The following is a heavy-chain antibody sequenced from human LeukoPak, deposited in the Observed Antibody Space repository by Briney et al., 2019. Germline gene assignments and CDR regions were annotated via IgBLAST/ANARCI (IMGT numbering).Heavy chain of an antibody. V-gene: IGHV3-74*01. CDR3: ARPSGYCSGGSCPRWFDP. CDR1: GFTFSSNW. J-gene: IGHJ5*02. D-gene: IGHD2-15*01. CDR2: INSDGSST. Sequence: GGSLRLSCAASGFTFSSNWMHWVRQAPGKGLVWVSRINSDGSSTSYADSVKGRFTISRDNAKNTLYLQMNSLRAEDTAVYYCARPSGYCSGGSCPRWFDPWGQGTLVTVSS.